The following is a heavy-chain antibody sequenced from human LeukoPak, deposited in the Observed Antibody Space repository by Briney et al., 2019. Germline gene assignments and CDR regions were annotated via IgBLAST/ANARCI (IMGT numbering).Heavy chain of an antibody. CDR1: GGTFSSYA. J-gene: IGHJ6*02. Sequence: GSSVKVSCKASGGTFSSYAISWVRQAPGQGLEWMGRIIPILGIANYAQKFQGRVTITADKSTSTAYMELSSLRSEDTAVYYCAEDRYSSSSPLYYYYGMDVWGQGPTVTVSS. D-gene: IGHD6-6*01. CDR2: IIPILGIA. V-gene: IGHV1-69*04. CDR3: AEDRYSSSSPLYYYYGMDV.